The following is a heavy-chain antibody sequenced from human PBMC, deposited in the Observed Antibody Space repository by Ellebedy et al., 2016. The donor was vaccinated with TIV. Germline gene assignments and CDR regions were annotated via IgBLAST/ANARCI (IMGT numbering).Heavy chain of an antibody. CDR1: GFTFSSYN. J-gene: IGHJ4*02. CDR3: ARDRGYYDSNGYPYYFDY. V-gene: IGHV3-21*01. Sequence: GESLKISCAASGFTFSSYNMNWVRQAPGKGVEWVSSISSSNIYIFYADSVKGRFTISRDNAKNSLYLQMNSLRAEDTAVYYCARDRGYYDSNGYPYYFDYWGQGTLVTVSS. CDR2: ISSSNIYI. D-gene: IGHD3-22*01.